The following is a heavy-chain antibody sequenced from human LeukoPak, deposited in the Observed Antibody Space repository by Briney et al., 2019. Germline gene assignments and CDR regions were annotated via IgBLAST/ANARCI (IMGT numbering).Heavy chain of an antibody. CDR1: GFTFDDYA. CDR2: ITWDSGSI. V-gene: IGHV3-9*01. CDR3: TKSRGIYNWFDP. Sequence: PGRSLRLSCAASGFTFDDYAMHWVRHAPGKGLEWVSGITWDSGSIAYADSVKGRVTISRDNAKNSLYLQMNSLRAEDTALYYCTKSRGIYNWFDPWGQGTLVTVSS. D-gene: IGHD3-16*01. J-gene: IGHJ5*02.